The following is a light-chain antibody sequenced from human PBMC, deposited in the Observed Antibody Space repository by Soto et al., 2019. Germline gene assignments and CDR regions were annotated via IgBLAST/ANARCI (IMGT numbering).Light chain of an antibody. Sequence: SYELTQSPSVSVAPGQTVSMTCGGYNIGSKSVHWYQQKPGQAPVLVVYDDSDRRSGIPERFSGSSSGNTATLTITRVEAGDEADYHCLVWDSRSEHYVFGTGTKVTVL. CDR1: NIGSKS. CDR2: DDS. CDR3: LVWDSRSEHYV. V-gene: IGLV3-21*02. J-gene: IGLJ1*01.